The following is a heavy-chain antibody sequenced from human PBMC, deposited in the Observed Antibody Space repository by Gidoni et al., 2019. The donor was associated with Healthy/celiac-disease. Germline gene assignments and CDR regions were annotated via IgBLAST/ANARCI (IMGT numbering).Heavy chain of an antibody. CDR1: GYSFTSYW. J-gene: IGHJ6*03. CDR3: ATSGVVTRYYYYYYYMDV. D-gene: IGHD2-15*01. CDR2: IDPSDSYT. V-gene: IGHV5-10-1*03. Sequence: EVQLVQSGAEVKKPGESLRISCKGSGYSFTSYWISWVRQMPGKGLEWMGRIDPSDSYTNYSPSFQGHVTISADKSISTAYLQWSSLKASDTAMYYCATSGVVTRYYYYYYYMDVWGKGTTVTVSS.